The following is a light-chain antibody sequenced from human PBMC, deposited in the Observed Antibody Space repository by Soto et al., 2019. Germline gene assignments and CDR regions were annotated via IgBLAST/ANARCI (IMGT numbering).Light chain of an antibody. V-gene: IGKV3-15*01. CDR3: HHYYKWPLT. CDR2: DAS. Sequence: EIVMTQSPATLSVSPGERVTLSCRASQSAISNLAWYQQKPGQTPRLLIYDASTRATDIPARFSGSGSGTDFTLTISSLLSEDFAVYYCHHYYKWPLTFGGGTKVDIK. J-gene: IGKJ4*01. CDR1: QSAISN.